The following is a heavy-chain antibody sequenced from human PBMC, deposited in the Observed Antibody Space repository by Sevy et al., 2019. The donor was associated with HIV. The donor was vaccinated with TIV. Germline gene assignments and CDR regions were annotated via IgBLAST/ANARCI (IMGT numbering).Heavy chain of an antibody. CDR3: ARERLAVAGIGYYFDY. CDR2: IWYDGTNK. CDR1: RFTFSSYG. Sequence: GGSLRLSCAASRFTFSSYGMHWVRQAPGKGLEWVAVIWYDGTNKEYADSVKGRFTISRDNSKNMLYLQRSSLRADDTAVYYCARERLAVAGIGYYFDYWGHGPLVTVSS. V-gene: IGHV3-33*01. J-gene: IGHJ4*01. D-gene: IGHD6-19*01.